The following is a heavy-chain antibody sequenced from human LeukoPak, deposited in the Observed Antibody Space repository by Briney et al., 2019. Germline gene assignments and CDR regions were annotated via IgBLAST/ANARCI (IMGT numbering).Heavy chain of an antibody. D-gene: IGHD5-12*01. CDR1: GSHFTSYW. J-gene: IGHJ4*02. CDR3: AIHSERGYSGYDDY. CDR2: IYPGDSDT. Sequence: GRALQISCKGSGSHFTSYWLGWARQMPGKGLEWMGIIYPGDSDTRYSPSFQGQVTISADKSISTAYLQWSSLKASDTAMYYCAIHSERGYSGYDDYWGQGTLVTASS. V-gene: IGHV5-51*01.